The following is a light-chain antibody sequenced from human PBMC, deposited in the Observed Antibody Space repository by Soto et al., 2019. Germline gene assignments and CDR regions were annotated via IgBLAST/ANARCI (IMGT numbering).Light chain of an antibody. Sequence: QSALTQPASVSGSPGQSITLSGPGTSSDDGGYNYVSWYQQHPGKAPKLMIYDVTNRPSGVSNRFSGSKSGNTASLTISGLQADDESDYSCSPFTRSNTLLYVFGAGTKVTVL. J-gene: IGLJ1*01. CDR1: SSDDGGYNY. CDR3: SPFTRSNTLLYV. V-gene: IGLV2-14*01. CDR2: DVT.